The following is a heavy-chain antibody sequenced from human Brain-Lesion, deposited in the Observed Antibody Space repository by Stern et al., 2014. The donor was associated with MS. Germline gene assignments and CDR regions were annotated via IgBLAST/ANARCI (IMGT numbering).Heavy chain of an antibody. CDR3: ARGERWFDS. V-gene: IGHV3-74*02. Sequence: EVQLLESGRGLVQPGGSLTLSCAASGFTFSNYWIHWVRQPPGQGLVWGSRVNNDGRRTSYADSVKGRFTMSRDNAKNTLYLQMNSLRVEDTAIYYCARGERWFDSWGQGTLVTVSS. CDR2: VNNDGRRT. D-gene: IGHD3-10*01. CDR1: GFTFSNYW. J-gene: IGHJ5*01.